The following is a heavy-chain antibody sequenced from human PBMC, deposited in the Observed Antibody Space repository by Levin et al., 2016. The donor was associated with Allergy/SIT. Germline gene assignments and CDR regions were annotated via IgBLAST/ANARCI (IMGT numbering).Heavy chain of an antibody. J-gene: IGHJ4*02. Sequence: GESLKISCAASGFTFDDYGMTWVRQAPGKGLEWVSAITGGGGSTYYADSVKGRFTISRDNSKNTLYLQMNSLRAEDTAVYYCARLRYGSGSYYDYWGQGTLVTVSS. V-gene: IGHV3-23*01. CDR1: GFTFDDYG. CDR3: ARLRYGSGSYYDY. CDR2: ITGGGGST. D-gene: IGHD3-10*01.